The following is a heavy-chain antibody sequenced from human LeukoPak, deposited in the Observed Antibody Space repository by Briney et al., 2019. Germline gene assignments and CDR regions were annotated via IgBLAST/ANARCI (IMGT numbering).Heavy chain of an antibody. CDR1: GFTFSSFT. CDR2: ISGSGSDT. V-gene: IGHV3-23*01. D-gene: IGHD6-19*01. CDR3: AKAHSSGWSSYDY. Sequence: GGSLRLSCAASGFTFSSFTMNWVRQAPGRGLEWVPGISGSGSDTFYADSVKGHFTISRDNSLNTLYLQMNSLRAEDTAVYYCAKAHSSGWSSYDYWGQGTLVTVSS. J-gene: IGHJ4*02.